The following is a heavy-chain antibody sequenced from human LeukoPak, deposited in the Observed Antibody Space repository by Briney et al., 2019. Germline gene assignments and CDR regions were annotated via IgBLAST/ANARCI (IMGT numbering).Heavy chain of an antibody. D-gene: IGHD3-9*01. J-gene: IGHJ4*02. CDR1: GGSLRSYY. CDR2: IYYSGST. CDR3: ARVSGPGYDILTGYSYFDY. Sequence: PSETLSLTCSVSGGSLRSYYWSWIRQPPGKGLEWVGYIYYSGSTNYNPSLKSRVTISVDASKNQFSLKLSSVTAADTAVYYCARVSGPGYDILTGYSYFDYWGQGTLVTVSS. V-gene: IGHV4-59*01.